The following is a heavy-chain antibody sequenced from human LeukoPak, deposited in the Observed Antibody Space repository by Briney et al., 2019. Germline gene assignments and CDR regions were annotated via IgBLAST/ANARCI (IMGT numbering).Heavy chain of an antibody. D-gene: IGHD4-17*01. V-gene: IGHV3-30*02. CDR1: GFTFSSYG. J-gene: IGHJ4*02. CDR3: AKDRDGDPYYFDY. CDR2: IRYDGSNK. Sequence: GGSLRLSCAASGFTFSSYGMHWVRQAPGKGLEWVAFIRYDGSNKYYADSVKGRFTISRDNSKNTLYLQMNSLRAEDTAVYYCAKDRDGDPYYFDYWGQGTLVTVSS.